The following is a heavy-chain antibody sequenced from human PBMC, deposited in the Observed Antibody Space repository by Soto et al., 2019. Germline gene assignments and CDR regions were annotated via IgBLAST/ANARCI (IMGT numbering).Heavy chain of an antibody. CDR1: GFTFSIYT. J-gene: IGHJ6*02. D-gene: IGHD3-3*01. V-gene: IGHV3-30-3*01. Sequence: QPGGSLRLSCAASGFTFSIYTMHWVRQAPGKGLEWVAVISYDGTKKYYADSVKGRFTISRDNSKNTLYVQMNSLRADDTAVYYCARGRDDFWSGYSISHYYGLDVWGQGTTVTVSS. CDR3: ARGRDDFWSGYSISHYYGLDV. CDR2: ISYDGTKK.